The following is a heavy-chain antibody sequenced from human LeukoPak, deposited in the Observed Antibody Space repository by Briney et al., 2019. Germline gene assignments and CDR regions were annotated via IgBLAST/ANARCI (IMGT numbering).Heavy chain of an antibody. CDR2: INPDGSTT. J-gene: IGHJ6*03. V-gene: IGHV3-74*01. Sequence: GGSLRLSCAASGFTFSNYWMHWVRQDPGKGLVWVSFINPDGSTTNYADSVKGRFTISRDNAKNSLYLQMNSLRAEDTAVYYCARGTLDYYYYMDVWGKGTTVTISS. CDR1: GFTFSNYW. D-gene: IGHD3-16*01. CDR3: ARGTLDYYYYMDV.